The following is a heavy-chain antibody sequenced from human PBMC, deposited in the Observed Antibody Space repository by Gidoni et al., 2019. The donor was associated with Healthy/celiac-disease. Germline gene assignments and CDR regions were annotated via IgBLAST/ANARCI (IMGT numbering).Heavy chain of an antibody. V-gene: IGHV4-39*01. CDR3: ARRGAPFDK. Sequence: ESGPGLVKPSETLSLTCTVSGGSISSSSYYWGWLRQPPGKGLEWIGSIYYSGSTYYNPSLKSRVTISVDTSKNQFSLKLSSVTAADTAVYYCARRGAPFDKWGQGTLVTVSS. CDR1: GGSISSSSYY. D-gene: IGHD3-16*01. J-gene: IGHJ4*02. CDR2: IYYSGST.